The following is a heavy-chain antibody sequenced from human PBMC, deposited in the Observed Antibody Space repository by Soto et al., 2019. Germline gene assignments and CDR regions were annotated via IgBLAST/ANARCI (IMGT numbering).Heavy chain of an antibody. V-gene: IGHV3-33*01. D-gene: IGHD2-15*01. CDR3: ARGQLPAATTYFDF. J-gene: IGHJ4*02. CDR2: IWCDGSNK. CDR1: GFTFSSYA. Sequence: QVHLVESGGGVVQPGGSLRLSCAASGFTFSSYAIHWVRQAPGKGLEWVAIIWCDGSNKYYADSVKGRFSIYRDNSKNTLFLQMDSLRAEDTAVYYCARGQLPAATTYFDFWGEGTMVIVSS.